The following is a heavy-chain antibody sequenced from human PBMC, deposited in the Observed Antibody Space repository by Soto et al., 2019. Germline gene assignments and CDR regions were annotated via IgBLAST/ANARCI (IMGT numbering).Heavy chain of an antibody. Sequence: QAHLVQSGAEVKKHGASVKVSCKGYGYDFTTYGITWVRQAPGQGLEWMAWISAHNGNTDYAQKLQGRVTVTRDTSTSTAYMELRSLRSDDTAMYYCARGRYGDYWGQGALVTVSS. D-gene: IGHD1-1*01. CDR1: GYDFTTYG. CDR3: ARGRYGDY. J-gene: IGHJ4*02. CDR2: ISAHNGNT. V-gene: IGHV1-18*01.